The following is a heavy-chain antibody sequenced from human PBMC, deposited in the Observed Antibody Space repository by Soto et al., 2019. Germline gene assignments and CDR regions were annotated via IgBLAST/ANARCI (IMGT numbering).Heavy chain of an antibody. V-gene: IGHV1-3*01. D-gene: IGHD3-10*01. CDR2: INAGNGNT. Sequence: ASVKVSCKASGYTFSNYLLHWVRQAPGQRLEWMGWINAGNGNTKYSQRFQGRVTLTRDTSASTAYMELSSLRSEDTAVYYCAYPSYGSGNFYXGQGTLVTV. CDR1: GYTFSNYL. CDR3: AYPSYGSGNFY. J-gene: IGHJ4*02.